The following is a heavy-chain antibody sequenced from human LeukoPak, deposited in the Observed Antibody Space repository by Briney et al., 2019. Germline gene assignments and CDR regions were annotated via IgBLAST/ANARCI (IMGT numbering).Heavy chain of an antibody. CDR2: ISAYNGNT. Sequence: ASVKVSCKASGYTYTSYGISWARQAPGQGLEWMGWISAYNGNTNYAQKLQGRVTMTTDTSTSTAYMELRSLRSDDTAVYYCARSEGERDYDFWSGSYYFDYCGQGTLVTVSS. J-gene: IGHJ4*02. D-gene: IGHD3-3*01. CDR1: GYTYTSYG. CDR3: ARSEGERDYDFWSGSYYFDY. V-gene: IGHV1-18*01.